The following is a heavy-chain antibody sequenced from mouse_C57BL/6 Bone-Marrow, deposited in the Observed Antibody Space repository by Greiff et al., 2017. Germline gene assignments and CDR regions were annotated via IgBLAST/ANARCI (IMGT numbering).Heavy chain of an antibody. CDR1: GYTFTSYW. D-gene: IGHD2-3*01. CDR3: AREGDGYYAWFAY. CDR2: IDPSDSET. J-gene: IGHJ3*01. V-gene: IGHV1-52*01. Sequence: QVQLQQPGAELVRPGSSVKLSCKASGYTFTSYWMHWVKQRPIQGLEWIGNIDPSDSETHYNQKFKDKATLTVDKSSSTAYRQLSSLTSEDSAVYYCAREGDGYYAWFAYWGQGTLVTVSA.